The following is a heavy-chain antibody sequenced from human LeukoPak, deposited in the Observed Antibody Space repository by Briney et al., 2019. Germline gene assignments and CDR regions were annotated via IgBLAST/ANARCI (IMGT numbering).Heavy chain of an antibody. J-gene: IGHJ4*02. CDR1: GYTFTSYG. V-gene: IGHV1-18*04. CDR2: ISAYNGNT. CDR3: ARDREGYCSNTSCVNFDY. D-gene: IGHD2-2*01. Sequence: ASVKVSCKASGYTFTSYGISWVRQAPGQGLEWMGWISAYNGNTNYAQKLQGRVTMTTDTSTSTAYMELRSLRSDDTAVYYCARDREGYCSNTSCVNFDYWGQGTLVTVSS.